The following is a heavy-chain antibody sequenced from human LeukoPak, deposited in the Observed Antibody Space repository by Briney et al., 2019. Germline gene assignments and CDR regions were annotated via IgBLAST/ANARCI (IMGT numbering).Heavy chain of an antibody. J-gene: IGHJ3*02. CDR3: ARGRSITLLRGVAMSDGFDI. Sequence: GGSLRLSCAASGFTFSTYWMHWVRQAPGKGLVWVSRLSPDGSSSIYADSVKGRFTVSRDNAKNLLFLQMNGLRAEDTAVYYCARGRSITLLRGVAMSDGFDIWGQGAMVAVSS. CDR2: LSPDGSSS. V-gene: IGHV3-74*01. D-gene: IGHD3-10*01. CDR1: GFTFSTYW.